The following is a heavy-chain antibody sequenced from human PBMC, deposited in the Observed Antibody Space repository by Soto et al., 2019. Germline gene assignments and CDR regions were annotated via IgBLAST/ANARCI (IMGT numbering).Heavy chain of an antibody. CDR2: ISSSSSYI. CDR3: VLDGYNYPLDY. Sequence: GESLKISCAASGFTFSSYSMNWVRQAPGKGLEWVSSISSSSSYIYYADSMKGRFTISRDNAKNSLYLQMNSLRAEDTAVYYCVLDGYNYPLDYWGQGTLVTVSS. V-gene: IGHV3-21*01. CDR1: GFTFSSYS. D-gene: IGHD5-12*01. J-gene: IGHJ4*02.